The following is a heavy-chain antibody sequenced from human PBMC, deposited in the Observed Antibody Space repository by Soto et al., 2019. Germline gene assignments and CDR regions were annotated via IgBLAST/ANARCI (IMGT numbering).Heavy chain of an antibody. CDR2: ISGSGGST. Sequence: GGSLRLSCTASGFTFSSYAMSWVRQAPGKWLEWVSAISGSGGSTYYADSVKGRFTISRDNSKNTLYLQMNSLRAEDTAVYYCAKDDRGSYGWHFDYWGQGXLVTVYS. CDR1: GFTFSSYA. CDR3: AKDDRGSYGWHFDY. V-gene: IGHV3-23*01. J-gene: IGHJ4*02. D-gene: IGHD1-26*01.